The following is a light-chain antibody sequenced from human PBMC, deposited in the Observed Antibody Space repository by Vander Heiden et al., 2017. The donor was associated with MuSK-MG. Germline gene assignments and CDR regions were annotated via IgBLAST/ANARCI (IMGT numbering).Light chain of an antibody. CDR3: QQSDSTLRT. CDR2: AAN. J-gene: IGKJ1*01. Sequence: QSISRFLNWYQQKPGKPPKLLVYAANVLESGVPLRFSGSGSGTDFTLTISRLQPEDFATYYCQQSDSTLRTFGQGTKVDVK. V-gene: IGKV1-39*01. CDR1: QSISRF.